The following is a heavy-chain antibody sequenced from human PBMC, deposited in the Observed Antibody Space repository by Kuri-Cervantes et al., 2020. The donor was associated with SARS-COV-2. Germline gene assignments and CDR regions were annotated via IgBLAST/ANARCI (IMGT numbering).Heavy chain of an antibody. CDR1: GYTFTSYG. J-gene: IGHJ5*02. D-gene: IGHD2-2*01. CDR3: ARELKAYQLPPNINWFDP. V-gene: IGHV1-18*01. CDR2: ISTYNGNT. Sequence: ASVKVSCKASGYTFTSYGISWVRQAPGQGLEWMGWISTYNGNTNYAQKLQGRVTMTTDTSTSTAYMELRSLRSDDTAVYYCARELKAYQLPPNINWFDPWGQGTLVTVSS.